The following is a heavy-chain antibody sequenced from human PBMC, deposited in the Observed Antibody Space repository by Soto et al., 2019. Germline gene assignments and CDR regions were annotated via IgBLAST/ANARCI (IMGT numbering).Heavy chain of an antibody. CDR1: NGSSSYFY. V-gene: IGHV4-4*07. J-gene: IGHJ5*02. CDR2: VSASGNT. Sequence: QVHLQESGPGLVKPSETLSLTCTVSNGSSSYFYWSWVRQPAGKGLEWIGRVSASGNTNYNPSIKSRVTMSVDKYKNQFSLKLRSVTAADTAVYFCARDSMLRGRSKDWLDPWGQGTLVTVSS. D-gene: IGHD3-10*01. CDR3: ARDSMLRGRSKDWLDP.